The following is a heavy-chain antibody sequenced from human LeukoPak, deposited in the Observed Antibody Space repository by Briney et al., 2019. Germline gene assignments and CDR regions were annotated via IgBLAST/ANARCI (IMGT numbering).Heavy chain of an antibody. CDR2: IWYDGSNK. CDR3: ARGIGGVVIRMDV. D-gene: IGHD3-3*02. CDR1: GFTFSSYG. J-gene: IGHJ6*02. Sequence: PGGSLRLSCAASGFTFSSYGMHWVRQAPGKGLEWVAVIWYDGSNKYYADSVKGRFTISRDNSKNTLYLQMNSLRAEDTAVYYCARGIGGVVIRMDVWGQGTTVTVSS. V-gene: IGHV3-33*01.